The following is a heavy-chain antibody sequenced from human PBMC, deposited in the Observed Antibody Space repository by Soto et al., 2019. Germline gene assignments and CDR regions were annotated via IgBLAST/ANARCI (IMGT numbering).Heavy chain of an antibody. J-gene: IGHJ4*02. Sequence: QVQLVESGGGGVQPGRSLRLSCAASGFTFSSYGMHWVRQAPGKGLEWVAVIWYDGSNKYYADSVKGRFTISRDNSKNTLYLQMNSLRAEDTAVYYCARGSTAMEVDGYWGQGTLVTVSS. D-gene: IGHD5-18*01. V-gene: IGHV3-33*01. CDR2: IWYDGSNK. CDR3: ARGSTAMEVDGY. CDR1: GFTFSSYG.